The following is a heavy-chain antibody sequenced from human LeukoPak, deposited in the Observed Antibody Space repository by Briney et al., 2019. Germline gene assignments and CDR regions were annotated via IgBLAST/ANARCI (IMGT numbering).Heavy chain of an antibody. CDR2: IKSKTDGGTT. CDR3: TTDRSVAAADY. CDR1: GFTFSNAW. D-gene: IGHD6-13*01. V-gene: IGHV3-15*01. Sequence: GGSLRLSCAASGFTFSNAWMSWVRQPPGKGLEWVGRIKSKTDGGTTDYAAPVKGRFTISRDDSKNTLYLQMNSLKTEDTAVYYCTTDRSVAAADYWGQGTLVTVSS. J-gene: IGHJ4*02.